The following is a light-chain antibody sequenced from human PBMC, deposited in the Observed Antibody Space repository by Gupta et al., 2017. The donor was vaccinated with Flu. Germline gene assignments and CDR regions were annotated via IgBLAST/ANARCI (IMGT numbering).Light chain of an antibody. V-gene: IGLV2-11*01. J-gene: IGLJ3*02. CDR3: CSYAGTYTLEV. CDR1: SSDVGGYNY. Sequence: QSALTQPRSVSGSPGQSVTISCTGTSSDVGGYNYVSWYQQHPGKAPKLMIYDVNKRPSGVPDRFSGSKSGNTASLTISGLQAEDEADYYGCSYAGTYTLEVFGGGTKLTVL. CDR2: DVN.